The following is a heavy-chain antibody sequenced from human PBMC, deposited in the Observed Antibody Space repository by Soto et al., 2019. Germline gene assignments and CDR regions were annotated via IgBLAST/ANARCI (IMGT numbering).Heavy chain of an antibody. J-gene: IGHJ2*01. CDR3: ARESHDILTGPPWVWYFDL. D-gene: IGHD3-9*01. V-gene: IGHV4-34*01. Sequence: QVQLQQWGAGPLRPLETLSLTCGVSGGSFSGYYWAWIRQSPGKGLGWMGEINDGGSINYNPSLKSRVSISVDTSKNHYSLNLRSVTAADTAVYYCARESHDILTGPPWVWYFDLWGRGTLVTVSS. CDR2: INDGGSI. CDR1: GGSFSGYY.